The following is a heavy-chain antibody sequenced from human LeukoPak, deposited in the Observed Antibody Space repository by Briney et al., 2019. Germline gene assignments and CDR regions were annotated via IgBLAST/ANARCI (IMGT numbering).Heavy chain of an antibody. D-gene: IGHD6-13*01. J-gene: IGHJ4*02. CDR2: ISGSGGST. CDR3: AILPGYSGGWYEVNY. V-gene: IGHV3-23*01. Sequence: GESLKISCAASGFTFSSYAMSGVRQAPGKGLEWVSGISGSGGSTYYAGSVKGRFTISRDNSRNTLYLQMNSPRAEDTAVYYCAILPGYSGGWYEVNYWGQGTLVTVSS. CDR1: GFTFSSYA.